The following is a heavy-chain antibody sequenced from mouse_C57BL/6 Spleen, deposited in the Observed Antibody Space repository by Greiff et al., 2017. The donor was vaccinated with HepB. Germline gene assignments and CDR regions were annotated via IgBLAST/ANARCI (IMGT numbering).Heavy chain of an antibody. J-gene: IGHJ2*01. V-gene: IGHV1-26*01. CDR1: GYTFTDYY. CDR2: INPNNGGT. CDR3: ARSADYYGSSYYFDY. Sequence: EVQLQQSGPELVKPGASVKISCKASGYTFTDYYMNWVKQSHGKSLEWIGDINPNNGGTSYNQKFKGKATVTVDKSSSTAYMELRSLTSEDSAVYYCARSADYYGSSYYFDYWGHGTTLTVSS. D-gene: IGHD1-1*01.